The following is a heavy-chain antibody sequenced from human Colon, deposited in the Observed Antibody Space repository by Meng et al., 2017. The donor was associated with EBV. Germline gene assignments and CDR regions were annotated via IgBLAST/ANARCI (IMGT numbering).Heavy chain of an antibody. J-gene: IGHJ4*02. CDR2: INENGGTT. V-gene: IGHV3-74*03. CDR3: SRDLAGPFDD. Sequence: EVHLGESGGALVQPGGSLRLSCAVSGFTFSTYWMHWVRQAPGKGLVWISRINENGGTTTYADSVRGRFTISRDNTKNTLYLEMNNLRDDDTAVYFCSRDLAGPFDDWGQGTLVTVSS. CDR1: GFTFSTYW.